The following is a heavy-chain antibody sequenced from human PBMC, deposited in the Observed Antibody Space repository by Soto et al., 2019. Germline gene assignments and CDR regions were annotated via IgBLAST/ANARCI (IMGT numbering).Heavy chain of an antibody. Sequence: SVKVSCKASGGTFSSYAISWVRQAPGQGLEWMGGIIPIFGTADYAQKFQGRVTITADEATSTAYMELSSLRSEDTAVYYCARPSIAARSTPFDYWGQGTLVTVSS. J-gene: IGHJ4*02. CDR2: IIPIFGTA. D-gene: IGHD6-6*01. V-gene: IGHV1-69*13. CDR1: GGTFSSYA. CDR3: ARPSIAARSTPFDY.